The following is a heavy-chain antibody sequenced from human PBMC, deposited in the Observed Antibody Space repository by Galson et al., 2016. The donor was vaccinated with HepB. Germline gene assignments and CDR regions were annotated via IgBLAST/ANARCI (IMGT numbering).Heavy chain of an antibody. Sequence: SETLSLTCTVSGGSIRNRSYYWGWIRQPPGKGLEWIGNVYYSGSTYYNPSLKSRVTISVDTSKNQFSLKLTSVTAADTAVYYCAKIRVTTVGPDSFDIWGQGTKVTASS. CDR1: GGSIRNRSYY. D-gene: IGHD1-1*01. J-gene: IGHJ3*02. CDR2: VYYSGST. CDR3: AKIRVTTVGPDSFDI. V-gene: IGHV4-39*01.